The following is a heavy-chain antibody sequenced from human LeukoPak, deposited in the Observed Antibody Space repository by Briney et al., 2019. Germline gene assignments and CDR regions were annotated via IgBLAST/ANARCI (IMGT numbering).Heavy chain of an antibody. D-gene: IGHD3-3*01. V-gene: IGHV3-73*01. CDR1: GFTFSGSA. CDR2: IRSKANSYAT. J-gene: IGHJ4*02. Sequence: GGSLRLSCAASGFTFSGSAMHWVRQASGKGLEWVGRIRSKANSYATAYAASVKGRFTISRDDSKNTAYLQMNSLRPEDMAVYYCAKEIFGGLLYIDYWGQGTLVTVSS. CDR3: AKEIFGGLLYIDY.